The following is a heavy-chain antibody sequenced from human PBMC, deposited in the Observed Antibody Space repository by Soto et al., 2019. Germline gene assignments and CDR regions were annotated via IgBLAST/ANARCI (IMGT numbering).Heavy chain of an antibody. CDR3: AIPPYHDDSSGYVFGMDV. J-gene: IGHJ6*02. CDR2: MNPNSGKT. D-gene: IGHD3-22*01. CDR1: GYSFTSYD. V-gene: IGHV1-8*02. Sequence: QVQLVQSGAEVKKSGASVKVSCKASGYSFTSYDINWVRQATGQGLEWMGWMNPNSGKTGYAQKFQDRVTMTRDTSVNTAYLERTSLRAEDTAVYYCAIPPYHDDSSGYVFGMDVWGQGTTVTVSS.